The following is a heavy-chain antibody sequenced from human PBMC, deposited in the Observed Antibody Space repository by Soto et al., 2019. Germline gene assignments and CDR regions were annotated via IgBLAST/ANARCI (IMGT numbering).Heavy chain of an antibody. Sequence: QVQLQESGPGLVKPSETLSLTCTVSGGSISSYYWSWIRQPPGKGLEWIGYIYYSGSTNYNPSLKSRVTLSVATSKNQFSLKLSSVTAADTAVYYCARRARSSWYATDYYYYGMDVWGQGTTVTVSS. D-gene: IGHD6-13*01. CDR3: ARRARSSWYATDYYYYGMDV. V-gene: IGHV4-59*08. CDR1: GGSISSYY. CDR2: IYYSGST. J-gene: IGHJ6*02.